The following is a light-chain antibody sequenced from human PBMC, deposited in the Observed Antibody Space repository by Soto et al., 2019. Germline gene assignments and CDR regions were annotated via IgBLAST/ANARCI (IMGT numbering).Light chain of an antibody. V-gene: IGLV3-21*04. J-gene: IGLJ2*01. CDR3: QVWDSSSDPQVV. Sequence: SYELTQPPSVSVAPGKTARITCGGNNIGSKSVHWYQQKPGQAPVLVIYHDSDRPSGIPERFSGSNSGNTATLTISRVEAGDEADYYCQVWDSSSDPQVVFGGGTKLTVL. CDR2: HDS. CDR1: NIGSKS.